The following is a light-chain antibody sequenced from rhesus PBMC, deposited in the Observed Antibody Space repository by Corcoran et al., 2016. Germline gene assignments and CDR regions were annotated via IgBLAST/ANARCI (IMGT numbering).Light chain of an antibody. V-gene: IGKV1-25*01. CDR2: KAF. J-gene: IGKJ4*01. Sequence: DIQMTQSPSSLSASVGDTVTITCRASQGISSYLAWYQQKPGKAPKLLIYKAFTLQSGVPSRFSGNGSGTDFTLTISSLQPEDFATDYCQQHNSDPLTFGGGTKVEIK. CDR1: QGISSY. CDR3: QQHNSDPLT.